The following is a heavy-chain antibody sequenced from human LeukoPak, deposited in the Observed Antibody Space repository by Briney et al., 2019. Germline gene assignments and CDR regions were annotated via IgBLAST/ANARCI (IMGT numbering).Heavy chain of an antibody. CDR3: AKTGGYSYGLYYFDY. D-gene: IGHD5-18*01. CDR2: ISGSGGST. Sequence: GGSLRLSCAASGFTFSSYGMHWVRQAPGKGLEWVSAISGSGGSTYYADSVKGRFTISRDNSKNTLYLQMNSLRAEDTAVYYCAKTGGYSYGLYYFDYWGQGTLVTVSS. V-gene: IGHV3-23*01. CDR1: GFTFSSYG. J-gene: IGHJ4*02.